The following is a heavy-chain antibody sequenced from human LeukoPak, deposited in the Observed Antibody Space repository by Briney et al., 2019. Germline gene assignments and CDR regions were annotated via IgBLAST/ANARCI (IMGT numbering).Heavy chain of an antibody. D-gene: IGHD7-27*01. J-gene: IGHJ4*02. CDR1: GFTFSSYW. CDR3: AQLTGDF. CDR2: ISSDGTIT. Sequence: GGSLRLSCVASGFTFSSYWMHWVRQGPGKGLVWISRISSDGTITNYADPVNGRFTISRDNAKNTLYLQMNSLRAEDTAVYYCAQLTGDFWGQGTLVTVSS. V-gene: IGHV3-74*01.